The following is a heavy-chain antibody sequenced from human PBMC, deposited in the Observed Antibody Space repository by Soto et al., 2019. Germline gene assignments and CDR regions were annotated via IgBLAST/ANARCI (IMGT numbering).Heavy chain of an antibody. CDR2: ISGSGGST. Sequence: GGSLRLSCAASGFTLSSYAMSWVRQAPGKGLEWVSAISGSGGSTYYADSVKGRFTISRDNSKNTLYLQMNSLRAEDTAVYYCAKQIGGSRTPAAFDIWGQGTMVTVSS. V-gene: IGHV3-23*01. J-gene: IGHJ3*02. CDR1: GFTLSSYA. D-gene: IGHD2-15*01. CDR3: AKQIGGSRTPAAFDI.